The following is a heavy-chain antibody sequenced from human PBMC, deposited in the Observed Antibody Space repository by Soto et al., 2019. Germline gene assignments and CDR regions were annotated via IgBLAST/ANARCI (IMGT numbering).Heavy chain of an antibody. D-gene: IGHD6-13*01. V-gene: IGHV3-7*03. CDR3: ARRAYSSSWYRGYYYYGRDV. Sequence: PGGSLRLSCAASGFTFSSYWMSWVRQAPGKGLEWVANIKQDGSEKYYVGSVKGRFTISRDNAKNSLYLQMNSLRADDTAVYYCARRAYSSSWYRGYYYYGRDVRGQGXTFTISS. CDR2: IKQDGSEK. J-gene: IGHJ6*02. CDR1: GFTFSSYW.